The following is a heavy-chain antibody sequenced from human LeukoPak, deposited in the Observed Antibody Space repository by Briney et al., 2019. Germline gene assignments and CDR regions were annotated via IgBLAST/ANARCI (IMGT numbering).Heavy chain of an antibody. D-gene: IGHD2-21*02. CDR1: GYTFTGYY. CDR3: AREAYCGGDCYGFDY. Sequence: ASVKVSCKASGYTFTGYYMHWVRQAPGQGPEWMGWINPNSGGTNYAQKFQGRVTMTRDTSISTAYMELSRLRSDDTAVYYCAREAYCGGDCYGFDYWGQGTLVTVSS. CDR2: INPNSGGT. J-gene: IGHJ4*02. V-gene: IGHV1-2*02.